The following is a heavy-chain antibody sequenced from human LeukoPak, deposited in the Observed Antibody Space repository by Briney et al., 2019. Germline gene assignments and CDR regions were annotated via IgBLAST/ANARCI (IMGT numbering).Heavy chain of an antibody. Sequence: SETLSLTCTVSGDPVTSNNYYWGWIRQSPGKGLEWIGSVFYGGHTYYNPSLKSRVIISVETSKSQFSLKLSSVTAADTAVYYCATFSGGATYYFDNWGQGTLVTVSS. CDR3: ATFSGGATYYFDN. CDR2: VFYGGHT. V-gene: IGHV4-39*01. CDR1: GDPVTSNNYY. J-gene: IGHJ4*02. D-gene: IGHD6-19*01.